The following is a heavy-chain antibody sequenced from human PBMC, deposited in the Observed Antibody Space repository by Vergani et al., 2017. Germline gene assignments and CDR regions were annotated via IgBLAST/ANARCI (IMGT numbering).Heavy chain of an antibody. CDR1: GFTFSSYW. D-gene: IGHD2-2*01. CDR2: IKQDGSEK. J-gene: IGHJ5*02. CDR3: ARAPTNIVVVPAAKGGNWFDP. V-gene: IGHV3-7*03. Sequence: VQLVESGGGLVKPGGSLRLSCAASGFTFSSYWMSWVRQAPGKGLEWVANIKQDGSEKYYVDSVKGRFTISRDNAKNSLYLQMNSLRAEDTAVYYCARAPTNIVVVPAAKGGNWFDPWGQGTLVTVSS.